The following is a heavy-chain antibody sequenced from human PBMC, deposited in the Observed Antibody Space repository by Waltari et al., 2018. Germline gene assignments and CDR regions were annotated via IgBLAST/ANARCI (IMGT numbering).Heavy chain of an antibody. Sequence: QVQLQQWGAGLLKPSETLSLTCAVYGGSFSGYYWSWIRQPPGKGLEWIGEINHSGSTNDNPSLKSRVTISVDTSKNQFSLKLSSVTAADTAVYYCARGGGYSYGYRYYGMDVWGQGTTVTVSS. CDR3: ARGGGYSYGYRYYGMDV. D-gene: IGHD5-18*01. CDR1: GGSFSGYY. CDR2: INHSGST. J-gene: IGHJ6*02. V-gene: IGHV4-34*01.